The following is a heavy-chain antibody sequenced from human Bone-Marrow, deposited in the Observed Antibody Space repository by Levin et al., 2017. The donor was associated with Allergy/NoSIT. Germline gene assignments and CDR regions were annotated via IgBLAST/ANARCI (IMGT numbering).Heavy chain of an antibody. CDR1: GFPFTPYT. V-gene: IGHV3-48*04. J-gene: IGHJ6*02. CDR3: ARSLIVTGKYYYGMDV. Sequence: GESLKISCTVSGFPFTPYTFNWVRQAPGKGLEWLSDISSSSSTIRYADSVKGRFTTSRDNAKNSVFLQMDSLRAEDTAIYYCARSLIVTGKYYYGMDVWGQGTTVTVSS. D-gene: IGHD2-21*02. CDR2: ISSSSSTI.